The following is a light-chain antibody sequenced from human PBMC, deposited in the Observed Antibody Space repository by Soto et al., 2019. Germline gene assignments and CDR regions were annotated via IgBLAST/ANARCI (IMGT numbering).Light chain of an antibody. CDR1: QGISSA. CDR3: QQFNSYLRT. J-gene: IGKJ1*01. V-gene: IGKV1-13*02. Sequence: AIQLTQSPSSLSASVGDRVTITCRASQGISSALAWYQQKPGKPPKLLIYDASSLESGVPSRFSGSGSGTDFTLTISSLQPEDFATYYCQQFNSYLRTCGQGTKVEIK. CDR2: DAS.